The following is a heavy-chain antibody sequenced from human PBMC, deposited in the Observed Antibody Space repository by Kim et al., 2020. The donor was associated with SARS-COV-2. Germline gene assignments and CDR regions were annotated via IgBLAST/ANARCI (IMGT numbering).Heavy chain of an antibody. D-gene: IGHD1-26*01. J-gene: IGHJ6*02. CDR3: ARDSGNYYYGMDV. Sequence: YADSGKGRFTISRDNSKNTLYLQMNSLRAEDTAVYYCARDSGNYYYGMDVWGQGTTVTVSS. V-gene: IGHV3-33*01.